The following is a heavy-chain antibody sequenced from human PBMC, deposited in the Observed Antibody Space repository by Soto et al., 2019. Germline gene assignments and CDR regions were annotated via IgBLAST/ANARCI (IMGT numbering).Heavy chain of an antibody. Sequence: SKASVLGIACKGRWSVRQEPGKGLEWMGWISAYNGNTNYAQKLQGRVTVTTDTSTSTAYMELRSLRSDDTAVYYCARPLYYYDSSGLDAFDIWGQGTMVTVSS. CDR3: ARPLYYYDSSGLDAFDI. CDR1: VLGIACKG. V-gene: IGHV1-18*01. J-gene: IGHJ3*02. D-gene: IGHD3-22*01. CDR2: ISAYNGNT.